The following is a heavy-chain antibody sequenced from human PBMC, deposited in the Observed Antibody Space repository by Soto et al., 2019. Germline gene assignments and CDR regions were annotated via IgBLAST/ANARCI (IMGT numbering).Heavy chain of an antibody. D-gene: IGHD2-15*01. J-gene: IGHJ5*02. CDR2: INSGGSST. V-gene: IGHV3-74*01. Sequence: GGSLRLSCAASGFTFSSYWMHWVRQAPGKGLVWVSRINSGGSSTSYADSVKGRFTISRDNAKNTLYLQMNSLRAEDRAVDYGARAKGYCSGGSCYGWFDPWGQGTLVTVSS. CDR3: ARAKGYCSGGSCYGWFDP. CDR1: GFTFSSYW.